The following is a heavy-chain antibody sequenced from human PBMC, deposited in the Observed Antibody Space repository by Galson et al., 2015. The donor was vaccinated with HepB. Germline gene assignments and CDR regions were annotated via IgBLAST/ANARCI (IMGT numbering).Heavy chain of an antibody. CDR1: GYSFSSHA. J-gene: IGHJ3*02. V-gene: IGHV1-3*01. CDR3: TREGSYTAFDI. D-gene: IGHD3-10*01. Sequence: SVKVSCKASGYSFSSHAAHWVRQAPGQRLEWMGWVDPGNGNTKYSQKFQGRVTLTSDTSATTAYMELSSLRSEDKAVYYCTREGSYTAFDIWGQGTIVTVSS. CDR2: VDPGNGNT.